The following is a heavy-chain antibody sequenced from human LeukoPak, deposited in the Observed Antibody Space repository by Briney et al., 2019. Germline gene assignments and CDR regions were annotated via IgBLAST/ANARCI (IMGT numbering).Heavy chain of an antibody. CDR1: GFTFSSYW. CDR3: ARAQSDRRITIFGVVNIYYFDY. CDR2: IKQDGSEK. Sequence: TGGSLRLSCAASGFTFSSYWMSWVRQAPGKGLEWVANIKQDGSEKYYVDSVKGRFTISRDNAKNSLYLQMNSLRAEDTAVYYCARAQSDRRITIFGVVNIYYFDYWGQGTLVTVSS. V-gene: IGHV3-7*01. J-gene: IGHJ4*02. D-gene: IGHD3-3*01.